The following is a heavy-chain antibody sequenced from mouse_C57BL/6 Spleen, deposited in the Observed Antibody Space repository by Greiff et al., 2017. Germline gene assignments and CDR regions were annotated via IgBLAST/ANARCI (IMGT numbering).Heavy chain of an antibody. V-gene: IGHV1-69*01. CDR1: GYTFTSYW. D-gene: IGHD2-4*01. Sequence: QVQLQQPGAELVMPGASVKLSCKASGYTFTSYWMHWVKQRPGQGLEWIGEIDPSDSYTNYNQKFKGKSTLTVDKSSSTAYMPLSSLTSEDSAVYYCARRDDSLFAYWGQGTLGTVSA. CDR3: ARRDDSLFAY. J-gene: IGHJ3*01. CDR2: IDPSDSYT.